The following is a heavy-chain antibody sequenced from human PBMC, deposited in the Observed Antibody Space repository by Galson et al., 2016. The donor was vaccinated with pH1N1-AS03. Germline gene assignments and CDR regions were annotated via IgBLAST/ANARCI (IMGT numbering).Heavy chain of an antibody. CDR3: AREQGDLTVGEDYSWFDP. J-gene: IGHJ5*02. CDR2: INPHSGGT. D-gene: IGHD3-16*01. Sequence: SVKVSCKASGYTFTGHFIHWVRQAPGQGLEWMGRINPHSGGTHYAQNFQGRVTMTGDTSISTVYMDLTRLRPDDTAVYYCAREQGDLTVGEDYSWFDPWGQGTQVTVSS. V-gene: IGHV1-2*06. CDR1: GYTFTGHF.